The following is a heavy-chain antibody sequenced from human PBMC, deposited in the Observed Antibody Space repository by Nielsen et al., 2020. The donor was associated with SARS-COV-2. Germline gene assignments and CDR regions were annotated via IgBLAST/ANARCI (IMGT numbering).Heavy chain of an antibody. CDR2: IYYSGST. V-gene: IGHV4-31*03. D-gene: IGHD4-17*01. Sequence: SETLSLTCTVSGGSISSGCYYWSWIRQHPGKGLEWIGYIYYSGSTYYNPSLKSRVTISVDTSKNQFSLKLSSVTAADTAVYYCARDYGDYGGRWFDPWGQGTLVTVSS. CDR3: ARDYGDYGGRWFDP. CDR1: GGSISSGCYY. J-gene: IGHJ5*02.